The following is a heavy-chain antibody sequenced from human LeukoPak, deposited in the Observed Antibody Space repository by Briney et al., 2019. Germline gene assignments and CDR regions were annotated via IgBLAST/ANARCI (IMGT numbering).Heavy chain of an antibody. J-gene: IGHJ4*02. Sequence: SETLSLTCTVSGGSISSYYWSWIRQPPGKGLEWIGYIYYSGSTNYNPSLKSRVTISVDTSKNQFSLKLSSVTAADTAVYYCARPGRFGELFPWDYWGQGTLVTVSS. CDR2: IYYSGST. CDR1: GGSISSYY. V-gene: IGHV4-59*08. CDR3: ARPGRFGELFPWDY. D-gene: IGHD3-10*01.